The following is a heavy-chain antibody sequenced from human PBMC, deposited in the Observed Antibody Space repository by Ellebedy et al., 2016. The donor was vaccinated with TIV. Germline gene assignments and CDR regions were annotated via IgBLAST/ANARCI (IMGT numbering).Heavy chain of an antibody. Sequence: GESLKISCAASGSALSAYEMHWVRQAPGKGLEWVAVISPDGTKENYADSVKGRFTISRDNFNNTLYLQMNSLRAEDTAVYWCASWDFDYWGQGTLVTVSS. CDR3: ASWDFDY. CDR1: GSALSAYE. CDR2: ISPDGTKE. V-gene: IGHV3-30*04. J-gene: IGHJ4*02. D-gene: IGHD7-27*01.